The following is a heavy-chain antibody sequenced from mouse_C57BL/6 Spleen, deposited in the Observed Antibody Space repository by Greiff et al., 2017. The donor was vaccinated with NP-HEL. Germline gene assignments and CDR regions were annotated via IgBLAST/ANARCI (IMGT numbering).Heavy chain of an antibody. CDR2: ISNGGGST. J-gene: IGHJ1*03. CDR1: GFTFSDYY. D-gene: IGHD1-1*02. V-gene: IGHV5-12*01. Sequence: EVKLVESGGGLVQPGGSLKLSCAASGFTFSDYYMYWVRQTPEKRLEWVAYISNGGGSTYYPDTVKGRFTISRDNAKNTLYLQMSRLKSEDTAMYYCARQYYAGYFDVWGTGTTVTVSS. CDR3: ARQYYAGYFDV.